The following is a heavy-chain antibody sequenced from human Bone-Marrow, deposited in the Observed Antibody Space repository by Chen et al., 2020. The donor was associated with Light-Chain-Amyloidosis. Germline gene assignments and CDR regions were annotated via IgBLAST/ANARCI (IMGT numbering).Heavy chain of an antibody. J-gene: IGHJ4*02. CDR2: IKEDGSEK. Sequence: EVQLVESGGGLVQPGGSLRLSCEASGFTFSSYWMGWVGQAPGKGLEWVANIKEDGSEKYFVHSVMGRFTISRDNAKNSLYLQMNSLRAEDTGIYYCSCIAYWGQGTLGTVSS. CDR3: SCIAY. CDR1: GFTFSSYW. V-gene: IGHV3-7*01.